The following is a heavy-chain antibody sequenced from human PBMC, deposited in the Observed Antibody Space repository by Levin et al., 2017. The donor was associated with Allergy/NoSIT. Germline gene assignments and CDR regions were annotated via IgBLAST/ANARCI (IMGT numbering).Heavy chain of an antibody. Sequence: VASVKVSCKASGYTFTSYYMHWVRQAPGQGLEWMGIINPSGGSTSYAQKFQGRVTMTRDTSTSTVYMELSSLRSEDTAVYYCARDFLLGYSSRSIPKDAFDIWGQGTMVTVSS. CDR1: GYTFTSYY. CDR3: ARDFLLGYSSRSIPKDAFDI. V-gene: IGHV1-46*01. D-gene: IGHD6-13*01. J-gene: IGHJ3*02. CDR2: INPSGGST.